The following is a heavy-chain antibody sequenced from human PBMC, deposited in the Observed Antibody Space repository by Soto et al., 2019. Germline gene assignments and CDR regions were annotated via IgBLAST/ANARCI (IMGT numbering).Heavy chain of an antibody. D-gene: IGHD2-15*01. J-gene: IGHJ6*01. CDR1: GGSVSSNGAC. Sequence: QTLSLTCVISGGSVSSNGACWNWIRQSPSRGLQWLGRMYYRSKWFHDYAASVESRMAINPDTSRNQFSLQLNYVTPEDTAVYYCARVHCSAGTCLDGLDFWGQGTTGTVSS. CDR2: MYYRSKWFH. V-gene: IGHV6-1*01. CDR3: ARVHCSAGTCLDGLDF.